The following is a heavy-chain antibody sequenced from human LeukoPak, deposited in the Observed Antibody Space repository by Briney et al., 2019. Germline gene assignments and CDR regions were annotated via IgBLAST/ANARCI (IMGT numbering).Heavy chain of an antibody. CDR3: ARAPPVLTPFFDY. J-gene: IGHJ4*02. CDR1: GGTFSSYA. Sequence: GASVKVSCKASGGTFSSYAISWVRQAPGQGLEWMGRIIPILGIANYAQKFQGRVTITADKSTSTAYMELSSLRSEDTAVYYCARAPPVLTPFFDYWGQGTLVTVSS. V-gene: IGHV1-69*04. D-gene: IGHD4-23*01. CDR2: IIPILGIA.